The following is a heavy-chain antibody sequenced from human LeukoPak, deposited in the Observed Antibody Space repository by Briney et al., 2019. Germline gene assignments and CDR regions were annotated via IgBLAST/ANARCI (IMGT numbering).Heavy chain of an antibody. J-gene: IGHJ3*02. CDR1: GFIFSNYG. D-gene: IGHD3-3*01. Sequence: PGGSLRLSCAASGFIFSNYGFHWVRQAPGKGLEWIATVTSTNKIHYADSVKGRFTISRDNAENSVYLQMNSLRDEDTAVYSCARAQTLFWEFDGFDIWGRGTKVTVSS. CDR3: ARAQTLFWEFDGFDI. CDR2: VTSTNKI. V-gene: IGHV3-48*02.